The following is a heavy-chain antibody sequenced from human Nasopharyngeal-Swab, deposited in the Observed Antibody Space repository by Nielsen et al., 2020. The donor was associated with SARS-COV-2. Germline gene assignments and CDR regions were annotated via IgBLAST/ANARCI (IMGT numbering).Heavy chain of an antibody. J-gene: IGHJ4*02. Sequence: GESLKISCAASGFTFSSYAMHWVCQAPGKGLEWVAVISYDGSNKYYADSVKGRFTISRDNSKNTLYLQMNSLRAEDTAVYYCARGGVWFGELGLDYWGQGTLVTVSS. CDR3: ARGGVWFGELGLDY. CDR2: ISYDGSNK. CDR1: GFTFSSYA. V-gene: IGHV3-30-3*01. D-gene: IGHD3-10*01.